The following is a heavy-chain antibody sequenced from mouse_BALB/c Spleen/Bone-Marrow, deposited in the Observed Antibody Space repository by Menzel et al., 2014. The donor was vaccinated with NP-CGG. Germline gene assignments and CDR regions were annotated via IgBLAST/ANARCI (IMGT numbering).Heavy chain of an antibody. CDR3: ARDSPYAMDY. V-gene: IGHV14-3*02. J-gene: IGHJ4*01. CDR2: IDPANGNT. Sequence: EVQLQQSGAERVKPGASVKLSCTASGFNIXDTYMHWVKQRPEQGLEGIGRIDPANGNTKYDPQFQGKATITADTSSNTAYLQLSSLTSEDTAVYYCARDSPYAMDYWGQGTSVTVSS. CDR1: GFNIXDTY.